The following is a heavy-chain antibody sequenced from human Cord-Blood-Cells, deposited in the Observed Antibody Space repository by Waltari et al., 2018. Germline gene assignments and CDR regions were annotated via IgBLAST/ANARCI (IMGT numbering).Heavy chain of an antibody. CDR1: GYTLTSYY. CDR3: ARGVGRSGSYYYYYGMDV. Sequence: QVQLVQSGAEVKKPGASVKVSCQASGYTLTSYYMHWVRHDARQGLEWMGIINPSGGSTSYAQKFQGRVTMTRDTSTSTVYMELSSLRSEDTAVYYCARGVGRSGSYYYYYGMDVWGQGTTVTVSS. D-gene: IGHD1-26*01. V-gene: IGHV1-46*01. J-gene: IGHJ6*02. CDR2: INPSGGST.